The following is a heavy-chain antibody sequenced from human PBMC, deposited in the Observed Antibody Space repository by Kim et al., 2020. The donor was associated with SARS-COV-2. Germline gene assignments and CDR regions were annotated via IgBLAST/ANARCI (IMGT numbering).Heavy chain of an antibody. Sequence: GGSLRLSCAASGFTFSSYAMSWVRQAPGKGLEWVSAISGSGGSTYYADSVKGRFTISRDNSKNTLYLQMNSLRAEDTAVYYCAKDLGYCSGGSCYSSDYYYYGMDVWGQGTTVTVSS. J-gene: IGHJ6*02. CDR1: GFTFSSYA. CDR3: AKDLGYCSGGSCYSSDYYYYGMDV. D-gene: IGHD2-15*01. CDR2: ISGSGGST. V-gene: IGHV3-23*01.